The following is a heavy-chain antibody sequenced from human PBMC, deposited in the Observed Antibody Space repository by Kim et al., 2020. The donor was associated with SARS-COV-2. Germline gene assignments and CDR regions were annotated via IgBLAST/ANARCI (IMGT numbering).Heavy chain of an antibody. V-gene: IGHV3-7*01. D-gene: IGHD1-7*01. CDR2: IKQDGSER. CDR3: AADRNNPNWYYY. CDR1: GFTFINNW. Sequence: GGSLRLSCAGSGFTFINNWMGWVRKAPGKGLEWVASIKQDGSERYYVDSVKGRFTISRDNAKNSLYLQMNSLRAEDTAVYYCAADRNNPNWYYYWGQGTLVTVSS. J-gene: IGHJ4*02.